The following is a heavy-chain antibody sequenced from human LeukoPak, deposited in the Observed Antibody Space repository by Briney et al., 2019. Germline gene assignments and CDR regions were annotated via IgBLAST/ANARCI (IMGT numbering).Heavy chain of an antibody. CDR2: IYYSGST. D-gene: IGHD3-22*01. Sequence: SETLSLTCTVSDGSISSYFWSWIRQPPGKGLEWIGYIYYSGSTNYNPSLKSRVTISVDTSKYQFSLKLSSVTAADTAMYYCAREAINSSGLYFDYWGQGTLVTVSS. CDR1: DGSISSYF. V-gene: IGHV4-59*01. J-gene: IGHJ4*02. CDR3: AREAINSSGLYFDY.